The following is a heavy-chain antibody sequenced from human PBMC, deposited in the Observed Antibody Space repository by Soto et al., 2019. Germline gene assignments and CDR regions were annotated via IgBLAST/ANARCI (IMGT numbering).Heavy chain of an antibody. CDR3: VHTAGSLHPT. D-gene: IGHD1-1*01. CDR2: IYWNDDN. J-gene: IGHJ5*02. CDR1: GFSLSTTAVG. V-gene: IGHV2-5*01. Sequence: QITLKASGPPLVKPTQTLTLSCTFSGFSLSTTAVGVAWIRHPPGKALEWLALIYWNDDNRYSPSLKSRLTITKDTSKNQVTLTMINMAPVDTATYYCVHTAGSLHPTWGQGTLVIVSS.